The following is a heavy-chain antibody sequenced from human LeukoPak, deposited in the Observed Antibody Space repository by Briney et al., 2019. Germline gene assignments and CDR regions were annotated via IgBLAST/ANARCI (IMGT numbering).Heavy chain of an antibody. D-gene: IGHD2-21*02. V-gene: IGHV3-21*01. Sequence: PGGSLRLSCAASGFTFSSYSMNWVRQAPGKGLEWVSSISSSSSYIYYADSVKGRFTISRDNAKNSLYLQMNSLRAEDTAVYYCARVGSYCGGDCYPDYWGQGTLVTVSS. J-gene: IGHJ4*02. CDR1: GFTFSSYS. CDR2: ISSSSSYI. CDR3: ARVGSYCGGDCYPDY.